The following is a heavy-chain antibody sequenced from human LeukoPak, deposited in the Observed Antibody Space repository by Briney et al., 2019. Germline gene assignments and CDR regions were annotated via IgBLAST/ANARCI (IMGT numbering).Heavy chain of an antibody. CDR2: ISGSGGGT. D-gene: IGHD3-9*01. J-gene: IGHJ6*02. CDR3: AKETGVESYYDILTGSYGMDV. Sequence: PGGSLRLSCAASGFTFSSYAMSWVRQAPGKGLEWVSAISGSGGGTYYADSVKGRFTISRDNSKNTLYLQMNSLRAEDTAVYYCAKETGVESYYDILTGSYGMDVWGQGTTVTVSS. CDR1: GFTFSSYA. V-gene: IGHV3-23*01.